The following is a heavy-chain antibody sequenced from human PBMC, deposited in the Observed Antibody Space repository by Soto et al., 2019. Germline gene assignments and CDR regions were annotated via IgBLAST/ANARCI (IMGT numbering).Heavy chain of an antibody. J-gene: IGHJ6*02. CDR1: VATISSHHPD. CDR2: TYYRSKWYN. Sequence: SQTLLPHCSISVATISSHHPDLYWIRQVPSRGLEWLGRTYYRSKWYNDYAVSVKSRITINPDASKIQFSLQRNSVTPEDAAVYYCARTRRYFDWLFSRNYYYGMDVWGQGITVTVSS. V-gene: IGHV6-1*01. CDR3: ARTRRYFDWLFSRNYYYGMDV. D-gene: IGHD3-9*01.